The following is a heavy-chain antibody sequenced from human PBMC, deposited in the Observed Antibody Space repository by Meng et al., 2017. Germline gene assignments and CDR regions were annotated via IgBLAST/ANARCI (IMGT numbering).Heavy chain of an antibody. V-gene: IGHV4-34*01. J-gene: IGHJ4*02. CDR2: INHSGST. CDR3: ARGSGGSSWSPIVFDY. D-gene: IGHD6-13*01. Sequence: SETLSLTCAVYGGSFSGYYWSWIRQPPGKGLEWIGEINHSGSTNYNPSLKSRVTISVDTAKNQFSLKLSSVTAADTAVYYCARGSGGSSWSPIVFDYWGQGTLVTVSS. CDR1: GGSFSGYY.